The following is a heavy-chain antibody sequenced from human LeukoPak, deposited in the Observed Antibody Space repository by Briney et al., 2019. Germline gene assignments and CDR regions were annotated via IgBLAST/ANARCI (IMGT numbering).Heavy chain of an antibody. V-gene: IGHV1-2*02. Sequence: ASVKVSCKVSRYTFTVYYMHWVRQAPGQGLEWMGWINPNSGGTNYAQKFQGRVTMTRDTSISTAYMELSRLRSDDTAVYYCARVRSYPEAFDIWGQGTLVTVSS. CDR3: ARVRSYPEAFDI. CDR2: INPNSGGT. CDR1: RYTFTVYY. D-gene: IGHD1-26*01. J-gene: IGHJ3*02.